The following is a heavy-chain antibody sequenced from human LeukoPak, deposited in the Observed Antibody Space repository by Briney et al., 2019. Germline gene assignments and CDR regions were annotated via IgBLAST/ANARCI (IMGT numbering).Heavy chain of an antibody. D-gene: IGHD5-12*01. V-gene: IGHV1-46*01. J-gene: IGHJ4*02. CDR2: INLSGGST. CDR3: ARGIVATISGY. Sequence: ASVKVSCKASGYTFTSYYMHWVRQAPGQGLEWMGIINLSGGSTTYAQKFQSRVTMTRDTSTSTVYMELSSLRSEDTAVYYCARGIVATISGYWGQGTLVTVSS. CDR1: GYTFTSYY.